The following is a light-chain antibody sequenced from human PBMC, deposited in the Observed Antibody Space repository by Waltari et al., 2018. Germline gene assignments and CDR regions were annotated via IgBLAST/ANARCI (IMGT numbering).Light chain of an antibody. CDR2: SNN. V-gene: IGLV1-44*01. CDR1: SSNVGGND. J-gene: IGLJ3*02. CDR3: AAWDHSLHAWV. Sequence: QSVLTQPPSASGTPGQRVTISCSGPSSNVGGNDLNWYHQLPGTAPKVLIYSNNRRPSGVPDRFSGSKSGTSASLAISGLLSEDEADYYCAAWDHSLHAWVFGGGTKLTVL.